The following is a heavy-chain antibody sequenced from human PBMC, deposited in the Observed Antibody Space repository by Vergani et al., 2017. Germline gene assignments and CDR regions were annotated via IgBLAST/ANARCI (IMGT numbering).Heavy chain of an antibody. D-gene: IGHD3-3*01. CDR2: IQKDGIEN. CDR3: AIGRAYYDFLSGYYYFDY. V-gene: IGHV3-30*02. J-gene: IGHJ4*02. Sequence: QFQLFASARGVVQPGESLRLSCAASGFPFSTYGMQWVRQAPGKGLEWVAFIQKDGIENFYADSVRVRFTIAREISKNTLYLQSNSLRAEDTAVYYCAIGRAYYDFLSGYYYFDYWGQGTLVTVSS. CDR1: GFPFSTYG.